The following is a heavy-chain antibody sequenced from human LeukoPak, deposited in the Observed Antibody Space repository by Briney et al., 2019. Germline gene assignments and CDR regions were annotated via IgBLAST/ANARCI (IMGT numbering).Heavy chain of an antibody. V-gene: IGHV3-48*02. CDR2: ISTTTVTI. J-gene: IGHJ3*02. D-gene: IGHD4-23*01. CDR3: ARNGTSVVTVDAFDI. CDR1: GFTFSNEW. Sequence: GGSLRLSCAASGFTFSNEWMSWVRQAPGKGLEWISDISTTTVTISYAASVSCPFTISRDNPKNSLYLQMNILRDEDTAVYYCARNGTSVVTVDAFDIWGQGTMVTVSS.